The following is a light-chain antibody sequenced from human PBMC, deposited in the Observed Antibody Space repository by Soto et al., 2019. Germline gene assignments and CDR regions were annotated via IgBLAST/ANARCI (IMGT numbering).Light chain of an antibody. CDR3: ATWDDSLNGVV. CDR1: SPNIGSNT. Sequence: QSVLTQPPSASGTPGQRVTISCSGSSPNIGSNTVNWYQHLPGTAPKLLIYSTYQRPSGVPDRFSGSKSGTSASLAISGLQSEDEADYYCATWDDSLNGVVFGGGTQLTVL. V-gene: IGLV1-44*01. J-gene: IGLJ2*01. CDR2: STY.